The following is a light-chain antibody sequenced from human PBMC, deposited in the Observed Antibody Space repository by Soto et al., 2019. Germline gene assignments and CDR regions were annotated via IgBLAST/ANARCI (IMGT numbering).Light chain of an antibody. Sequence: SSELTQPPSVSVAPGKTARITCGGNNIGSKSVHWYQQKPGQAPVLVIYYDSDRPSGIPERFSGSNCGNTATLTISRVEAGDEADYYCQVGDSSSDHVVFGGGTELTVL. J-gene: IGLJ2*01. CDR1: NIGSKS. CDR3: QVGDSSSDHVV. V-gene: IGLV3-21*04. CDR2: YDS.